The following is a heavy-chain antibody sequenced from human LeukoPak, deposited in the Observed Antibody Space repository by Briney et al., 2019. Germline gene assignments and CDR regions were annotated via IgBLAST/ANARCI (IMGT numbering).Heavy chain of an antibody. Sequence: SGGSLRLSCAASGFTFSSYAMHWVRQAPGKGLEWVSVISYDGSNKYYAYSVKGRFTISRDNSKNTLYLQMNSLRAEDTAVYYCARVGPDIVVVPAAPTGPDYWGQGTLVTVSS. V-gene: IGHV3-30-3*01. CDR1: GFTFSSYA. J-gene: IGHJ4*02. D-gene: IGHD2-2*01. CDR2: ISYDGSNK. CDR3: ARVGPDIVVVPAAPTGPDY.